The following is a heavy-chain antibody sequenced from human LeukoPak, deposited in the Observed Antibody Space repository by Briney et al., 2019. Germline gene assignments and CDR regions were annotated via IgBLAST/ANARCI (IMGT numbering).Heavy chain of an antibody. CDR1: GDSVSSGTSA. Sequence: SQTLSLTCAISGDSVSSGTSAWNWIRQSPSRGLEWLGRTYYRSKWYYEYSVSVKSRISIDADTPNNQFSLQLTSVTPDDTAVYYCARDPGCCYGFDVWGQGTTVTVSS. J-gene: IGHJ6*02. V-gene: IGHV6-1*01. D-gene: IGHD3-10*01. CDR2: TYYRSKWYY. CDR3: ARDPGCCYGFDV.